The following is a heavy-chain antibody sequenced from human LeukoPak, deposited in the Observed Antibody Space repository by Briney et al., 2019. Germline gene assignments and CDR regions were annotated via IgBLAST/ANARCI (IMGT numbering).Heavy chain of an antibody. V-gene: IGHV1-2*02. D-gene: IGHD3-10*01. Sequence: ASVKVSCKASGYTFTGYYMHWVRQAPGQGLEWMVWINPNSGGTNYAQKFQGRVTMTRDTSISTAYMELSRLRSDDTAVYYCAREGIGSGSYYYWFDPWGQGTLVTVSS. CDR3: AREGIGSGSYYYWFDP. CDR2: INPNSGGT. CDR1: GYTFTGYY. J-gene: IGHJ5*02.